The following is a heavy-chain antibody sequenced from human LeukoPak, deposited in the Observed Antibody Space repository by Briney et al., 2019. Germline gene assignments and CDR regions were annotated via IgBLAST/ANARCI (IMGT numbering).Heavy chain of an antibody. CDR2: ISASGGST. J-gene: IGHJ3*02. CDR3: AKGFYDNSASGVFDS. V-gene: IGHV3-23*01. CDR1: GFTFSSFA. D-gene: IGHD3-22*01. Sequence: GGSLRLSCAASGFTFSSFATSWVRQAPGKGLEWVSGISASGGSTYYADSVKGRFTISRDNSKNTLYLQMNSLRAEDTAVYYCAKGFYDNSASGVFDSWGQGTRVTVSS.